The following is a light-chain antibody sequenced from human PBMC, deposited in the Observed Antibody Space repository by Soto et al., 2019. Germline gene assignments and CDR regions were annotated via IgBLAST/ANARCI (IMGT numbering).Light chain of an antibody. J-gene: IGKJ2*01. CDR1: QTINSW. CDR3: QQYNALWYT. Sequence: DIQMTQSPSTLSASVGDRVTITCRASQTINSWLAWYQQKPGKAPKLLIYKASYLQSWVPSTFSGSGSGTEFTLTISSLQPDDFATYYCQQYNALWYTFGQGTKV. V-gene: IGKV1-5*03. CDR2: KAS.